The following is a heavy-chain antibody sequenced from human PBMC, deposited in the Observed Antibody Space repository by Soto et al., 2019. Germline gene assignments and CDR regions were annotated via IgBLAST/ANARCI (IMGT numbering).Heavy chain of an antibody. CDR1: GFTFSSYA. V-gene: IGHV3-23*01. CDR3: AKDRDGAAAGPTKFYDMDV. D-gene: IGHD6-13*01. CDR2: ISGSGDST. J-gene: IGHJ6*02. Sequence: EVQLLESGGGLVQPGGSLRLSCAASGFTFSSYAMSWVRQAPGKGLEWVSVISGSGDSTYYADSVRGRFTISRDNSKITLHLQMNSVRAEDTAVYYCAKDRDGAAAGPTKFYDMDVWGQGTTVTVSS.